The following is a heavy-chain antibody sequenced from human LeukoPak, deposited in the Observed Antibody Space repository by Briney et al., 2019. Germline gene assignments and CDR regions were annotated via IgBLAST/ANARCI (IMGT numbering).Heavy chain of an antibody. CDR2: IYHSGST. Sequence: SETLSLTSAVSGYSISSGYYWGWIRQPPGKGLEWIGSIYHSGSTYYNPSLKSRVTISVDTSKNQFSLKLSSVTAADTAVYYCAGVSASSGWYDFDYWGQGTLVTVSS. CDR1: GYSISSGYY. V-gene: IGHV4-38-2*01. D-gene: IGHD6-19*01. CDR3: AGVSASSGWYDFDY. J-gene: IGHJ4*02.